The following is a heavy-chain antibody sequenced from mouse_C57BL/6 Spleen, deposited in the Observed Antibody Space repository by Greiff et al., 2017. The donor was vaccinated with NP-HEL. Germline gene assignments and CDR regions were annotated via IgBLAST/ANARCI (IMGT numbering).Heavy chain of an antibody. V-gene: IGHV1-61*01. CDR3: ARHYSNLDY. J-gene: IGHJ2*01. Sequence: QVQLKQPGAELVRPGSSVKLSCKASGYTFTSYWMDWVKQRPGQGLEWIGNIYPSDSETHYNQKFKDKATLTVDKSSSTAYMQLSSLTSEDSAVYYCARHYSNLDYWGQGTTLTVSS. CDR2: IYPSDSET. D-gene: IGHD2-5*01. CDR1: GYTFTSYW.